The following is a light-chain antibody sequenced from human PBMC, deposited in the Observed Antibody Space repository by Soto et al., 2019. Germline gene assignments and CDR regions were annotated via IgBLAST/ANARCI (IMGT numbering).Light chain of an antibody. CDR2: DVS. V-gene: IGLV2-14*01. Sequence: SSLPQPSYVSGSPGQSITISCPGTSSDVGGYNYVSWYQQHPGKAPKLMIYDVSNRPSGVSNRFSGSKSGNTASLTISGLQAEDEADYYCSSYTSSSTPYVFGTGTKVTVL. J-gene: IGLJ1*01. CDR1: SSDVGGYNY. CDR3: SSYTSSSTPYV.